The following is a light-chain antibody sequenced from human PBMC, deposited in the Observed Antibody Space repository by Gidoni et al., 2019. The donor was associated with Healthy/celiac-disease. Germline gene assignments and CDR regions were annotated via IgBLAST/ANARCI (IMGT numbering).Light chain of an antibody. CDR2: DAA. Sequence: ELVLPQSPATLSLSPGERATLSCRASQSVSSYFAWYQQKPGQPPRLLIYDAANRATGIAARFSGSGSGTDFTLTISSLEPEDFAVYYCQQRSNWPPITFGQGTRLEIK. J-gene: IGKJ5*01. CDR3: QQRSNWPPIT. CDR1: QSVSSY. V-gene: IGKV3-11*01.